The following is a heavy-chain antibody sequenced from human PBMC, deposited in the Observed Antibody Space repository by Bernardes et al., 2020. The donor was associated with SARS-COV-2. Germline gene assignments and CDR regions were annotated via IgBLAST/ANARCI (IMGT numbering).Heavy chain of an antibody. CDR2: IKQEGSEQ. CDR3: ARVTHYDSSGYYRHFDY. J-gene: IGHJ4*02. D-gene: IGHD3-22*01. V-gene: IGHV3-7*01. CDR1: GFTFTNHW. Sequence: GGSLRLSCAASGFTFTNHWMTWVRQAPGKGLEWVANIKQEGSEQNYVDSVKGRFIISRDNARNSLYLQMNSLRAEDTAVYYCARVTHYDSSGYYRHFDYWGQGTLVTVSS.